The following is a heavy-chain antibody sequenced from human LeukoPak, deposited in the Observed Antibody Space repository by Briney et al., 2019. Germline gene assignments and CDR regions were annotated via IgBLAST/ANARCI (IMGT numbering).Heavy chain of an antibody. Sequence: GGSLRLSXAASGFTFSGSAMHWVRQASGKGLEWVGRIRSKANSYATAYAASVKGRFTISRDDSKNTAYVQMNSLKTEDTAVYSCAVAGQGYFQHWGQGTLVTISS. CDR2: IRSKANSYAT. D-gene: IGHD6-19*01. CDR3: AVAGQGYFQH. J-gene: IGHJ1*01. V-gene: IGHV3-73*01. CDR1: GFTFSGSA.